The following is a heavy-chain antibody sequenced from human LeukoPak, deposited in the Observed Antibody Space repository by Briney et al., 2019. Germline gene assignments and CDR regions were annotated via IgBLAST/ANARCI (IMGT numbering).Heavy chain of an antibody. J-gene: IGHJ4*02. CDR2: INSDGSST. D-gene: IGHD3-22*01. CDR1: GFTFSSYW. CDR3: ARGLNRFCSGYYGIDY. V-gene: IGHV3-74*01. Sequence: GGSLRLSCAASGFTFSSYWMHWVRQAPGKGLVWVSHINSDGSSTSYADSVKGRFTISRDNAKNTLYLQMNSLRAEDTAVYYCARGLNRFCSGYYGIDYWGQGTLVTVSS.